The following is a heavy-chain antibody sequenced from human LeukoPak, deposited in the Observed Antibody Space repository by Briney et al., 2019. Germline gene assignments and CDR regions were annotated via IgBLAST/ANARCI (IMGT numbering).Heavy chain of an antibody. V-gene: IGHV3-15*01. CDR2: IKSKTDGGTT. CDR3: TTGVAAAGPYYYGMDV. D-gene: IGHD6-13*01. CDR1: GFTFSNAW. Sequence: PGGSLRLSCAASGFTFSNAWMSWVRQAPGKGLEWVGRIKSKTDGGTTDYAAPVKGGFTISRDDSKNTLYLQMNSLKTEDTAVYYCTTGVAAAGPYYYGMDVWGKGTTVTVSS. J-gene: IGHJ6*04.